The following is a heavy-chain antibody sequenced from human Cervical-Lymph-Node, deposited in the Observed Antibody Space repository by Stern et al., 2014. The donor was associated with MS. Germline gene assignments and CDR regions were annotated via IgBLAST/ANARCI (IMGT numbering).Heavy chain of an antibody. Sequence: VQLVQSRAVVKEPGAFLKISCQTSGYRFTHYWIGWVRQMPGQALQWMGIIYPGDSDAKYSPSFLGQFPISADKSTNPAYVQWSSLKASDTATYYCARRAGYCSRTNCYAYWYFDLWGRGTLVTVSS. CDR3: ARRAGYCSRTNCYAYWYFDL. CDR1: GYRFTHYW. J-gene: IGHJ2*01. D-gene: IGHD2-2*01. V-gene: IGHV5-51*01. CDR2: IYPGDSDA.